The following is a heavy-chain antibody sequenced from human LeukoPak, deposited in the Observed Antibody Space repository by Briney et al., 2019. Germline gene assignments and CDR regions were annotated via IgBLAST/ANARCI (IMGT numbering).Heavy chain of an antibody. J-gene: IGHJ4*02. CDR1: GFTFSSYG. CDR3: ARDLRPGIAAGLFDY. CDR2: IWYDGSNK. Sequence: QPGRSLRLSCAASGFTFSSYGMHWVRRAPGKGLEWVAVIWYDGSNKYYADSVKGRFTISRDNSKNTLYLQMNSLRAEDTAVYYCARDLRPGIAAGLFDYCGQGTLVTVSS. D-gene: IGHD6-13*01. V-gene: IGHV3-33*01.